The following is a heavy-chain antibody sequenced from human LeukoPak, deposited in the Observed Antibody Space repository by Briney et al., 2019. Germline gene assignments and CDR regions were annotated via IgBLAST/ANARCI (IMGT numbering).Heavy chain of an antibody. J-gene: IGHJ5*02. CDR1: GGSISSYY. Sequence: SETLSLTCTVSGGSISSYYWSWIRQPAGKGLEWIGRIYTSGSTNYNPSLKSRVTMSVDTSKNQFPLKLSSVTAADTAVYYCARDPPYGDYEGLDWFDPWGQGTLVTVSS. CDR3: ARDPPYGDYEGLDWFDP. D-gene: IGHD4-17*01. CDR2: IYTSGST. V-gene: IGHV4-4*07.